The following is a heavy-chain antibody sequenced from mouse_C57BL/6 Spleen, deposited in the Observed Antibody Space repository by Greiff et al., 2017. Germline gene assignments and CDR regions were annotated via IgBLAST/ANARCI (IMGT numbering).Heavy chain of an antibody. J-gene: IGHJ1*03. CDR1: GFTFSSYG. V-gene: IGHV5-6*01. D-gene: IGHD1-1*01. CDR3: ARAYYSSSYDWYFDV. CDR2: ISSGGGYT. Sequence: EVLLVESGGDLVKPGGSLKLSCAASGFTFSSYGMSWVRQTPDNRLEWVATISSGGGYTYYPDSVKGRFTISRDNAKNTLYLQMSSLTSEDTAMYYCARAYYSSSYDWYFDVWGTGTTVTVSS.